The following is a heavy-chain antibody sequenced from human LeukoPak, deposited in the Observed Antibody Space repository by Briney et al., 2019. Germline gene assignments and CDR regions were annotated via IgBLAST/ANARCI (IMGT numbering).Heavy chain of an antibody. V-gene: IGHV1-69*05. D-gene: IGHD3-10*01. CDR2: IIPIFGTA. J-gene: IGHJ6*03. CDR3: ARADYYGSGNYRYYYYMDV. Sequence: SVKVSCKASGGTFSNYAISWVRQAPGQGLEWMGGIIPIFGTANYAQKFQGRVAITTDESTSTASMELSSLRSEDTAVYYCARADYYGSGNYRYYYYMDVWGKGTTVTVSS. CDR1: GGTFSNYA.